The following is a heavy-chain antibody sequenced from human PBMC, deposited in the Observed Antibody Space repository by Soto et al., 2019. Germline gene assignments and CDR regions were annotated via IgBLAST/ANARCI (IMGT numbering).Heavy chain of an antibody. CDR3: AIDYPCPSVLGSSTSCYVVWFDP. J-gene: IGHJ5*02. CDR1: GGTFSSYA. V-gene: IGHV1-69*13. Sequence: SVKVSCKASGGTFSSYAISWVRQAPGQGLEWMGGIIPIFGTANYAQKFQGRVTITADESTSTAYMELSSLRSEDTAVYYCAIDYPCPSVLGSSTSCYVVWFDPWGQGTLVTVSS. CDR2: IIPIFGTA. D-gene: IGHD2-2*01.